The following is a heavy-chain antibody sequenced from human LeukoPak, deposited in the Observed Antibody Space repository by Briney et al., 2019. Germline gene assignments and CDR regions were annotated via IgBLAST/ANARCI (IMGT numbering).Heavy chain of an antibody. J-gene: IGHJ4*02. Sequence: PGGSLRLSCTVSGFTVSSDSMSWVRQAPGKGLEWVSFIYSGGSTHYSDPVKGRFTISRDNSKNTLYLQMNSLRAEDTAVYYCARRAGAYSHPYDYWGQGTLVTVSS. CDR3: ARRAGAYSHPYDY. D-gene: IGHD4/OR15-4a*01. V-gene: IGHV3-53*01. CDR1: GFTVSSDS. CDR2: IYSGGST.